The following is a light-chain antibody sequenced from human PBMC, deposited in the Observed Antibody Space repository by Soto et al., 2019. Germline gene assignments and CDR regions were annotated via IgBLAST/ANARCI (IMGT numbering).Light chain of an antibody. CDR2: KAS. Sequence: DIQMTQSPCTLSASVVDRVTITCLASQSISSWLAWYQQKPGKAPKLLIYKASSLESGVPSRFSGSGSGTEFTLTISSLQPDDFATYYCQQYNSYSPEFGQGTKVDIK. J-gene: IGKJ1*01. CDR1: QSISSW. CDR3: QQYNSYSPE. V-gene: IGKV1-5*03.